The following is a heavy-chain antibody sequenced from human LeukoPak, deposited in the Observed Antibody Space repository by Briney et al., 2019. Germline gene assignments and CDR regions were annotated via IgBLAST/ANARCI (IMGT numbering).Heavy chain of an antibody. CDR1: GFTFSSYV. Sequence: GRSLRLSCAASGFTFSSYVMHWVRQAPGKGLEWVAVISYDGSNKYYADSVKGRFTISRDNSKNTLYLQMNSLRAEDTAVYYCARAMDPRGWFDPWGQGTLVTVSS. CDR3: ARAMDPRGWFDP. J-gene: IGHJ5*02. CDR2: ISYDGSNK. D-gene: IGHD3-10*01. V-gene: IGHV3-30-3*01.